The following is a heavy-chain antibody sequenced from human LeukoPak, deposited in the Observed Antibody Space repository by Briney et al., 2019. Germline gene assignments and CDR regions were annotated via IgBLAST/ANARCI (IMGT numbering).Heavy chain of an antibody. CDR3: ARTDYYFDY. D-gene: IGHD3/OR15-3a*01. J-gene: IGHJ4*02. CDR2: IYVSGST. V-gene: IGHV4-59*01. Sequence: SETLSLTCTVSGASISSCYWSWLRQPPGKGLEWIGYIYVSGSTNYNPSLKSRVTFSVDTSKNQFSLKLSSVTAADTAVYYCARTDYYFDYWGQGTLVTVSS. CDR1: GASISSCY.